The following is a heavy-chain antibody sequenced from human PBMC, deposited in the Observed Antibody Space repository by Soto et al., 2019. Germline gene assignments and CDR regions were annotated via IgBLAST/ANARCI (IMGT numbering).Heavy chain of an antibody. Sequence: QVQLVQSGAEVKKPGASVKVSCKASGYTFTNYDITWVRQATGQGLEWMGWMNPKSGNTGYAQQFQGRVIMTRSTSIRTAYMELSSMRSEDTAVYYCVRVYGELDYWGQGTLVTVSS. J-gene: IGHJ4*02. D-gene: IGHD4-17*01. CDR1: GYTFTNYD. CDR2: MNPKSGNT. CDR3: VRVYGELDY. V-gene: IGHV1-8*01.